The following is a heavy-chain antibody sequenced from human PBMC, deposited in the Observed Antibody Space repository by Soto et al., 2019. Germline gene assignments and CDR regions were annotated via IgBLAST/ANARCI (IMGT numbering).Heavy chain of an antibody. J-gene: IGHJ4*02. CDR1: GDSINSHS. V-gene: IGHV4-59*11. D-gene: IGHD3-9*01. CDR3: AKDPSLDILTESRDDY. CDR2: VYSSGST. Sequence: SETLSLTCNVSGDSINSHSWTWIRQPPGKGLEWIGFVYSSGSTSYNPSLKNRVTLSVDTSKNQFSLSLKSVTAADTAVYYCAKDPSLDILTESRDDYWGQGTLVTVSS.